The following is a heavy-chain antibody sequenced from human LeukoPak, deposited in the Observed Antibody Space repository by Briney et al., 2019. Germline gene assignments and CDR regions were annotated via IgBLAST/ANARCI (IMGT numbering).Heavy chain of an antibody. CDR1: GYTFTSYG. Sequence: ASVKVSCKASGYTFTSYGISWVRQAPGQGLEWMGWISAYNGNTNYAQKLQGRVIMTTDTATSTAYMELRSLISDDTAVYYCARDSRISTSEMGASDIWGQGTMVTVSS. V-gene: IGHV1-18*01. CDR2: ISAYNGNT. J-gene: IGHJ3*02. CDR3: ARDSRISTSEMGASDI. D-gene: IGHD2-2*01.